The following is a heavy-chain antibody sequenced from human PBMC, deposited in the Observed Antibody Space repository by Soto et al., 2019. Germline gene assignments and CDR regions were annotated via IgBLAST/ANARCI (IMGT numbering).Heavy chain of an antibody. D-gene: IGHD5-18*01. Sequence: QVQLVESGGGVVQPGRSLRLSCAASGFTFSSYGMHWVRQAPGKGLEWVAVIWYDGSNKYYADSVKGRFTISTDNSKNTLYLQMNSLRAEDTAVYYCAREGDTDAFDIWGQGTMVTVSS. CDR2: IWYDGSNK. CDR1: GFTFSSYG. V-gene: IGHV3-33*01. J-gene: IGHJ3*02. CDR3: AREGDTDAFDI.